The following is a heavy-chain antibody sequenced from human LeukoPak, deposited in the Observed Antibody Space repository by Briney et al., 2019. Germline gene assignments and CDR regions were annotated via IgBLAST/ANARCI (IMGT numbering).Heavy chain of an antibody. Sequence: PGGSLRLSCAASGFTFSSYAMTWVRQAPGKGLDWVSAISGSGGSTYYADSVKGRFTISRDNSKNTLYLQMNSLRAEDTAVYYCARDGVAGGFDYWGQGILVTVSS. J-gene: IGHJ4*02. CDR3: ARDGVAGGFDY. V-gene: IGHV3-23*01. CDR2: ISGSGGST. CDR1: GFTFSSYA. D-gene: IGHD6-19*01.